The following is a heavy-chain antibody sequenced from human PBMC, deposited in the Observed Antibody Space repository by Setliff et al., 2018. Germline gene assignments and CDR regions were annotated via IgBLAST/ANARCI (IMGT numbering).Heavy chain of an antibody. Sequence: GGSLRLSCAASRFIFSSAWMSWVRQAPGKGLEWVGRIKAKTEGGTTAYAAPVRGRFTISRDDSENTLYLQMNSLKTEDTAVYYCVKLVPQAISSDPWGQGTLVTVSS. CDR2: IKAKTEGGTT. CDR1: RFIFSSAW. J-gene: IGHJ5*02. V-gene: IGHV3-15*01. D-gene: IGHD3-10*01. CDR3: VKLVPQAISSDP.